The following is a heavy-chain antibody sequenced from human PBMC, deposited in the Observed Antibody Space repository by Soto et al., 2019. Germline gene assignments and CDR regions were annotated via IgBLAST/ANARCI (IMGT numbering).Heavy chain of an antibody. CDR3: AHFSDLEWFDP. D-gene: IGHD2-21*01. Sequence: SETLSLTCTVSGGSISRYFWSWIRQSPGKGLEWIGYIFYTGSTTYNPSLKSRVTISIDTSKNQFSLKLSSLAAADTAVYYCAHFSDLEWFDPWGQGTLVTVSS. V-gene: IGHV4-59*01. J-gene: IGHJ5*02. CDR2: IFYTGST. CDR1: GGSISRYF.